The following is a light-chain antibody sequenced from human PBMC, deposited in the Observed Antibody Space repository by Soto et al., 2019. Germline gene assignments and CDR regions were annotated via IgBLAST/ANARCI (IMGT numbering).Light chain of an antibody. CDR2: GSS. CDR1: SSNIGAGSD. V-gene: IGLV1-40*01. CDR3: SYYDTCLRTPYV. J-gene: IGLJ1*01. Sequence: QSVLTQPPTVSGAPGQWFPLSCTGGSSNIGAGSDVYWYRHLPGTAPKHTIYGSSTRPSGVPDRFSGTKFATSTSLAITGLQAAYEALYYYSYYDTCLRTPYVFGTGTKLTVL.